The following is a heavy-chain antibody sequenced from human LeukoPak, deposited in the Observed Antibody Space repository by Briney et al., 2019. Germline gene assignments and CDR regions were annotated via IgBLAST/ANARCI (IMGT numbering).Heavy chain of an antibody. D-gene: IGHD1-26*01. CDR3: AKDQGGSHSY. V-gene: IGHV3-23*01. J-gene: IGHJ4*02. Sequence: GGSLRLSCAASGFTFRNYAMSWVRQAPGKGLEWVSTISDSGGNTYYADSVRGRFTISRDNSKNTLSLQMNSLRVEDTALYYCAKDQGGSHSYWGQGTLVTVS. CDR2: ISDSGGNT. CDR1: GFTFRNYA.